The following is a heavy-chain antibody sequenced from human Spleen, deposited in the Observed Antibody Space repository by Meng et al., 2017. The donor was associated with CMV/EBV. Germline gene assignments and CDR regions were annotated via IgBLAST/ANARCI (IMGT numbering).Heavy chain of an antibody. J-gene: IGHJ3*02. Sequence: SETLSLTCTVSYYSISSSYYWGWIRQPPGKGLEWIGSIYHRGSTYYNPSLKSRVTISVDTSKNQFSLKLSSVTAADTAVYYCARDTENDFNAFDIWGRGTMVTVSS. CDR1: YYSISSSYY. V-gene: IGHV4-38-2*02. CDR3: ARDTENDFNAFDI. D-gene: IGHD3-3*01. CDR2: IYHRGST.